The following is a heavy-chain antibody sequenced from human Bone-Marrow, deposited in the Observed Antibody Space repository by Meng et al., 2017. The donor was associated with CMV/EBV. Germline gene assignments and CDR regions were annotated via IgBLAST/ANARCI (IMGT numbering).Heavy chain of an antibody. CDR3: ARFLGYCSSTGCYYDGFDL. CDR1: FEDYC. J-gene: IGHJ3*01. D-gene: IGHD2-2*01. Sequence: FEDYCMIWVRHTPGRGLELVSGISWHDDSPDYADSVAGRFTISRDNAKSSLYLQMNSLRAEDTALYHCARFLGYCSSTGCYYDGFDLWGQGTMVTVSS. CDR2: ISWHDDSP. V-gene: IGHV3-20*01.